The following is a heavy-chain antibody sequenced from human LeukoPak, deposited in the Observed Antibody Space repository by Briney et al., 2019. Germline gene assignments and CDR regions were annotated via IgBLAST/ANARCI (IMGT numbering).Heavy chain of an antibody. CDR2: TFYRSTWYN. CDR1: GDSVSSNSVA. D-gene: IGHD2/OR15-2a*01. CDR3: ARGKYSAFDI. J-gene: IGHJ3*02. V-gene: IGHV6-1*01. Sequence: SQTLSLTCAISGDSVSSNSVAWNWIRQSPSRGLEWLGRTFYRSTWYNDYAVSVKSRITINPDTSKNQFSLQLSSVTPEDTAVYYCARGKYSAFDIWGQGTMVTVSS.